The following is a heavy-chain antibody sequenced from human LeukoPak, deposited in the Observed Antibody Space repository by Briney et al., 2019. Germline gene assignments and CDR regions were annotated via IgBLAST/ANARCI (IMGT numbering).Heavy chain of an antibody. CDR2: IIPIFGTA. CDR1: GGTFSSYA. V-gene: IGHV1-69*06. D-gene: IGHD4-17*01. Sequence: VASVKVSCKASGGTFSSYAISWVRQAPGQGLEWMGGIIPIFGTANYAQKFQGRVTITADKSTSTAYMELSSLRSEDMAVYYCARAAVTTDYYYYYMDVWGKGTTVTVSS. CDR3: ARAAVTTDYYYYYMDV. J-gene: IGHJ6*03.